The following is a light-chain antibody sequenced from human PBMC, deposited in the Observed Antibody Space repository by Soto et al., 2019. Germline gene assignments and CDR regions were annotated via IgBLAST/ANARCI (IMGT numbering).Light chain of an antibody. Sequence: QSALTQPRSVSGSPGQSVTISCTGTSSDVGGYNYVSWYQQHPGKAPKLMIYDVSKRPSGVPDRFSGSKSGTSASLAISGLQSGDEGDYYCAAWDDSLNGFYVFGTGTKLTVL. CDR1: SSDVGGYNY. CDR3: AAWDDSLNGFYV. J-gene: IGLJ1*01. CDR2: DVS. V-gene: IGLV2-11*01.